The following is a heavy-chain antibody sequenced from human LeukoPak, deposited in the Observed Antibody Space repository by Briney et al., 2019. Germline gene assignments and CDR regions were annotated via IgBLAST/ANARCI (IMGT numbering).Heavy chain of an antibody. CDR1: GFTFSSYW. J-gene: IGHJ6*02. Sequence: GGSLRLSCAASGFTFSSYWMSWVRQAPGKGLEWVANIKQDGSERYYVDSVKGRFTISRDNAKNSLYLQMNSLRAEDTAVYYCARDPSSWYYYYYGMDVWGQGTTVTVSS. D-gene: IGHD6-13*01. V-gene: IGHV3-7*03. CDR2: IKQDGSER. CDR3: ARDPSSWYYYYYGMDV.